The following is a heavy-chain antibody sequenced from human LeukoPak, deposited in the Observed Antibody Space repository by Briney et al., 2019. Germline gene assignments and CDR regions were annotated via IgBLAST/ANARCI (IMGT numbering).Heavy chain of an antibody. Sequence: PSETLSLTCTVSGDSISGGGDYWGWIRQPPGKGLEWIGSIYYSGSTYFNPSLQSRVTISVDTSKNQFSLKLSSVTAADTAVYYCARGGILRYYDSSGFSPYYFDYWGQGTLVTVSS. J-gene: IGHJ4*02. V-gene: IGHV4-39*07. D-gene: IGHD3-22*01. CDR2: IYYSGST. CDR1: GDSISGGGDY. CDR3: ARGGILRYYDSSGFSPYYFDY.